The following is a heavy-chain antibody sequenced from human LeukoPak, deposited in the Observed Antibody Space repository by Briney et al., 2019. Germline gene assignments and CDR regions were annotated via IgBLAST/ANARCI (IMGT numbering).Heavy chain of an antibody. CDR3: ARRGIQLWRYYFDY. CDR2: IYYSGST. J-gene: IGHJ4*02. CDR1: GGSISSGDYY. D-gene: IGHD5-18*01. Sequence: SQTLSLTCTVSGGSISSGDYYWSWIRQPPGKGLEWIGYIYYSGSTYYNPSLKSRVTISVYTSKNQFSLKLSSVTAADTAVYYCARRGIQLWRYYFDYWGQGTLVTVSS. V-gene: IGHV4-30-4*01.